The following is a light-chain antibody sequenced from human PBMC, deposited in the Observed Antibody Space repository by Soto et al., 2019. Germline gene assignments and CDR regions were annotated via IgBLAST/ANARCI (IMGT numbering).Light chain of an antibody. V-gene: IGLV2-14*01. CDR1: SSDVGGYNY. Sequence: ALTQPASVSGSPGQSIAISCTGTSSDVGGYNYVSWHQQHPGKAPKVLISVVSNRPSGVSDRFSGSKSANTASLTISGLQAEDEADYYCSSYTSSSTYVFGTGTKLTVL. CDR3: SSYTSSSTYV. J-gene: IGLJ1*01. CDR2: VVS.